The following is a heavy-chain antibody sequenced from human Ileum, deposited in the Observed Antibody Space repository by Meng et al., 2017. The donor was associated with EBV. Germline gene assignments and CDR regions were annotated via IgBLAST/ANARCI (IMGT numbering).Heavy chain of an antibody. CDR2: IFYSGNT. J-gene: IGHJ5*02. CDR3: LRLREGTMAGS. CDR1: DGSINSRGYY. V-gene: IGHV4-39*01. Sequence: LQELGPGLVKSSETPSLTCTVSDGSINSRGYYWGWIRQPPGKGLEWIGSIFYSGNTYYNPSLESRVTISVDTSKNQFFLKVTSVTAADTAVYYCLRLREGTMAGSWGQGILVTVFS. D-gene: IGHD3-3*01.